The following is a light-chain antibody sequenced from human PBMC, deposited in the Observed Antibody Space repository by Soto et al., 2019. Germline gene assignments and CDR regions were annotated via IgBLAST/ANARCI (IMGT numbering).Light chain of an antibody. V-gene: IGKV3-15*01. CDR2: AVS. CDR3: QQYNNWPFS. Sequence: EIVMTESPGTLSVYPGERATLSCRAGQGVTTNFAWYQQKSGPSPRLLIYAVSIRATGVPARFSGTGSETDFTLTISGLQSDYSAVYFCQQYNNWPFSFGQGTRLEIK. CDR1: QGVTTN. J-gene: IGKJ5*01.